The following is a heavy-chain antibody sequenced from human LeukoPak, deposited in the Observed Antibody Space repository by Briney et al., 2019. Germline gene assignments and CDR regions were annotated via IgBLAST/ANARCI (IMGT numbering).Heavy chain of an antibody. V-gene: IGHV4-4*09. CDR1: GGSTSSYY. D-gene: IGHD3-10*01. Sequence: SETLSLTCTVSGGSTSSYYWSWIRQPPGKGLEWIGYIYTSGSTNYNPSLKSRVTISVDTSKNQFSLKLSSVTAADTAVYYCARLGRDYYGSGSYPYFDYWGQGTLVTVSS. CDR2: IYTSGST. J-gene: IGHJ4*02. CDR3: ARLGRDYYGSGSYPYFDY.